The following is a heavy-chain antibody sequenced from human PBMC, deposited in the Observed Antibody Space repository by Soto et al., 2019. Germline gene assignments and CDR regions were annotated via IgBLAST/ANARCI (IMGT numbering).Heavy chain of an antibody. CDR2: ISATGGNI. CDR3: AKVAGGLGYFDL. Sequence: EAQLLESGGGLARPGGSLKLSCVASGFIFSDYAMTWIRQAPGKGLEWVATISATGGNIEYRESLKGRFTISRDNSKKMVYLQINGLTADDTAVYYCAKVAGGLGYFDLWGRGTLVTVSP. CDR1: GFIFSDYA. J-gene: IGHJ2*01. D-gene: IGHD3-16*01. V-gene: IGHV3-23*01.